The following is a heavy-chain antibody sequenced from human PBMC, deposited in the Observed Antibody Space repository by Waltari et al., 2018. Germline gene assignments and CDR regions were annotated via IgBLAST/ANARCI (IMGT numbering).Heavy chain of an antibody. CDR1: GGSLTSSVYY. D-gene: IGHD3-16*01. CDR3: AREIYTTNWFDP. V-gene: IGHV4-30-4*01. Sequence: QVQLQESGPGLVQPSQTLSLTCTVSGGSLTSSVYYWSWIRQSPGKGLEWIGYISDSGSTYYNSSLKSRVTMSMDTSRNQFSLRLTSVTDADTAVYYCAREIYTTNWFDPWGQGSLVTVSS. CDR2: ISDSGST. J-gene: IGHJ5*02.